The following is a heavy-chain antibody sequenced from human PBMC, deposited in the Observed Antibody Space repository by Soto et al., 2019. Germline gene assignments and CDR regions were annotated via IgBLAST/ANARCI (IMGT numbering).Heavy chain of an antibody. CDR1: GFTFRSYW. D-gene: IGHD3-9*01. CDR3: AREAEPYDILTGYFVGYYGMDV. Sequence: GGSLRLSCAASGFTFRSYWRHRVRQAPGKGLVWVSRINSDGSSTSYADSVKGRFTISRDNAKNTLYLQMNSLRAEDTAVYYCAREAEPYDILTGYFVGYYGMDVWGQGTTVTVSS. J-gene: IGHJ6*02. V-gene: IGHV3-74*01. CDR2: INSDGSST.